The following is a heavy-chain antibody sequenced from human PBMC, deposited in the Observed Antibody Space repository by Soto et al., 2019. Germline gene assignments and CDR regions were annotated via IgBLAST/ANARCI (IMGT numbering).Heavy chain of an antibody. CDR3: GGGYSYGPDAFDI. CDR2: IYPGDSDT. Sequence: GESMKVSCKGSGYSCTNYWIGWVSQMPGKGLEWMGIIYPGDSDTRYSPSFQGQVTISADKSISTAYLQWSSLKASDTAMYYCGGGYSYGPDAFDIWGQGTMVTVSS. CDR1: GYSCTNYW. J-gene: IGHJ3*02. D-gene: IGHD5-18*01. V-gene: IGHV5-51*01.